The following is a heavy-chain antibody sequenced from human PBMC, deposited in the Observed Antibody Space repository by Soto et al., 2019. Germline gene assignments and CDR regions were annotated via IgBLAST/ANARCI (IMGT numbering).Heavy chain of an antibody. CDR3: AREMVRGVGSDY. CDR1: GYTLTSYA. J-gene: IGHJ4*02. D-gene: IGHD3-10*01. V-gene: IGHV1-3*01. CDR2: INAGNGNT. Sequence: ASVKVSCKASGYTLTSYAMHWVRQAPGQRLEWMGWINAGNGNTKYSQKLQGRVTITRDTSTSTAYMELRSLRSDDTAVFYCAREMVRGVGSDYWGQGTLVTVSS.